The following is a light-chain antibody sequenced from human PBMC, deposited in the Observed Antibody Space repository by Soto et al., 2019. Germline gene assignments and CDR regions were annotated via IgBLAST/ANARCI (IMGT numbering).Light chain of an antibody. CDR2: DAS. Sequence: EVVLTQYTATLSLSPGERATLFCRASQSVSSYLAWYQLKPGQAPRLLIYDASNRATGIPARFSGSGSGTDFTLTISSLEPEDFAVYYCQQRRGITFGQGTLPEVK. V-gene: IGKV3-11*01. CDR1: QSVSSY. CDR3: QQRRGIT. J-gene: IGKJ5*01.